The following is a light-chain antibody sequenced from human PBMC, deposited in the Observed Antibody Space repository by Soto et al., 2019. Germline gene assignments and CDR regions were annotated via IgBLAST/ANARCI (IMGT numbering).Light chain of an antibody. V-gene: IGLV2-18*02. CDR3: SSYTGSSTLVV. CDR1: SSDVGRYNH. Sequence: QSALTQPPSVSGSPGQSVSISCTGTSSDVGRYNHVSWNQQPPGTAPKLMIYDVSNRPSGVPDRFSGSKSGNTASLTISGLQAEDEAEYYCSSYTGSSTLVVFGGGTKLTVL. CDR2: DVS. J-gene: IGLJ2*01.